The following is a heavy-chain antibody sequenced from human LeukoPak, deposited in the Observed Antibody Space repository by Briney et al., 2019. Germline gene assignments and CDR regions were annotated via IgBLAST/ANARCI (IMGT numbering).Heavy chain of an antibody. CDR1: GFTFSSYS. CDR2: ISSSSSYI. D-gene: IGHD6-6*01. CDR3: ARVGSSSSFFAYFDY. V-gene: IGHV3-21*01. J-gene: IGHJ4*02. Sequence: GGSLRLSCAASGFTFSSYSMNWVRQAPGKGLEWVSSISSSSSYIYYADSVKGRFTISRDNAKNSLYLQMSSLRAEDTAVYYCARVGSSSSFFAYFDYWGQGTLVTVSS.